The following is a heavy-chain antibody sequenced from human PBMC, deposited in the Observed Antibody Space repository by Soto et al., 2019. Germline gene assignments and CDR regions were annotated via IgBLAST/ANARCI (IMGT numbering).Heavy chain of an antibody. J-gene: IGHJ2*01. V-gene: IGHV1-69*02. CDR2: IIPILGIA. CDR1: GGTFSSYT. CDR3: ASVDYDILTGYPRDWYFDL. D-gene: IGHD3-9*01. Sequence: QVQLVQSGAEVKKPGSSVKVSCKASGGTFSSYTISWVRQAPGQGLEWMGRIIPILGIANYAQKFQGRVTIPADKSTSTAYMELSSLRSEDTAVYYCASVDYDILTGYPRDWYFDLWGRGTLVTVSS.